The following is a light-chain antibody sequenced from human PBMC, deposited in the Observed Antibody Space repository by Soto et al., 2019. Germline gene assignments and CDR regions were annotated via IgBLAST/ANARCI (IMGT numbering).Light chain of an antibody. Sequence: EIVLTQSPATLSLSPGERATLSCRASQSVSSYLAWYQQKPGQAPRLLIYDASNRATGIPARFSGSGSGTDSTLTISSLEPEDFAVYYCQQRSNWPPFTFGPGTKVDIK. CDR2: DAS. V-gene: IGKV3-11*01. J-gene: IGKJ3*01. CDR1: QSVSSY. CDR3: QQRSNWPPFT.